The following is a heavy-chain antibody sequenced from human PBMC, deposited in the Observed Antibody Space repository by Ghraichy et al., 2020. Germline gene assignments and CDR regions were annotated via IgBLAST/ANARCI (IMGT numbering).Heavy chain of an antibody. J-gene: IGHJ4*02. Sequence: SETLSLTCAVYGGSFSGYYWSWIRQPPGKGLEWIGEINHSGSTNYNPSLKSRVTISVDTSKNQFSLKLSSVTAADTAVYYCARALPLASGWFHDYWGQGTLVTVSS. CDR3: ARALPLASGWFHDY. D-gene: IGHD6-19*01. CDR1: GGSFSGYY. V-gene: IGHV4-34*01. CDR2: INHSGST.